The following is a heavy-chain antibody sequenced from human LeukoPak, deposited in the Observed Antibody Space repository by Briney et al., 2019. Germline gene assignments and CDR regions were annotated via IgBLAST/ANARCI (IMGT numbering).Heavy chain of an antibody. CDR1: GGSISSYY. CDR3: AREFNSFDAFDI. J-gene: IGHJ3*02. D-gene: IGHD4-23*01. CDR2: IYTSGST. Sequence: SETLSLTCTVSGGSISSYYWGWIRQPAGKGLEWIGRIYTSGSTNYNPSLKSRVTMSVDTSKNQFSLKLSSVTAADTAVYYCAREFNSFDAFDIWGQGTMVTVSS. V-gene: IGHV4-4*07.